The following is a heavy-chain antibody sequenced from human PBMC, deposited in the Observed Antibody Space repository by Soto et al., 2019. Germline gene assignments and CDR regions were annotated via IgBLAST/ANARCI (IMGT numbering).Heavy chain of an antibody. V-gene: IGHV4-31*03. CDR1: GGSISSGGYY. CDR3: ASSPETYYDFWSGIAVPYYGMDV. Sequence: TLSLTCTVSGGSISSGGYYWSWIRQHPGKGLEWIGYIYYSGSTYYNPSLKSRVTISVDTSKNQFSLKLSSVTAADTAVYYCASSPETYYDFWSGIAVPYYGMDVWGQGTTVTVSS. CDR2: IYYSGST. D-gene: IGHD3-3*01. J-gene: IGHJ6*02.